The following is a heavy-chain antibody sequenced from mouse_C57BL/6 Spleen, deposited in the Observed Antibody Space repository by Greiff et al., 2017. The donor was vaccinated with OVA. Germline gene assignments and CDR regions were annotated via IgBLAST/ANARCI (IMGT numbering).Heavy chain of an antibody. J-gene: IGHJ4*01. Sequence: QVQLQQSGAELVRPGASVKLSCKASGYTFTDYYINWVKQRPGQGLEWIGRIYPGSGNTYYNEKFKGKATLTAEKSSSTAYMQLSSLTSEDSAVYFCARDYYGSCYAMDYWGQGTSVTVSS. D-gene: IGHD1-1*01. CDR1: GYTFTDYY. CDR3: ARDYYGSCYAMDY. CDR2: IYPGSGNT. V-gene: IGHV1-76*01.